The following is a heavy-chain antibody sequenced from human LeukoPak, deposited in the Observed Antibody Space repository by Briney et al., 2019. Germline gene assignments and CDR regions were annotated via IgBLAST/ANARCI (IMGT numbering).Heavy chain of an antibody. D-gene: IGHD6-13*01. CDR3: AKVETAAAATLRGFDY. J-gene: IGHJ4*02. V-gene: IGHV3-23*01. CDR2: IGGSGGST. Sequence: PGGSLRLSCAASGFTFSSYAMSWVRQVPGKGLEWVSSIGGSGGSTYYADSVKGRFTISRDNSKSTLYLQMNSLRAEDTAVYYCAKVETAAAATLRGFDYWGQGTLVTVSS. CDR1: GFTFSSYA.